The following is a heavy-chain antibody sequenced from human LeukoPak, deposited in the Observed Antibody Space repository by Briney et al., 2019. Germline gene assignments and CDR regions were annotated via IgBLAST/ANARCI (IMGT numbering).Heavy chain of an antibody. CDR2: IKQDGSET. V-gene: IGHV3-7*01. D-gene: IGHD1-14*01. CDR3: ARDSITEDNSLDY. Sequence: GGSLRLSCAASGFTLSSYWMNWVRHPPGKGLEWVAGIKQDGSETLYVDSVRGRFTISRDNSKNTLYLQMNSLKAEDTAVYYCARDSITEDNSLDYWGRGILVTVSS. CDR1: GFTLSSYW. J-gene: IGHJ4*02.